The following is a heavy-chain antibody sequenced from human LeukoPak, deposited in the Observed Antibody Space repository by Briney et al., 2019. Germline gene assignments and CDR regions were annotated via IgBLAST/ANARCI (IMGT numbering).Heavy chain of an antibody. Sequence: GGSLRLSCAASGFTVSSNYMSWVRQAAGKGLEWVSVIYSGGTTFYADSVKGRFTISRDNSKNTLYLQMNSLRADDTDEYYCTKLKGWYGEGYFDYWGQGPLVTVSS. CDR3: TKLKGWYGEGYFDY. D-gene: IGHD3-10*01. J-gene: IGHJ4*02. CDR1: GFTVSSNY. V-gene: IGHV3-53*01. CDR2: IYSGGTT.